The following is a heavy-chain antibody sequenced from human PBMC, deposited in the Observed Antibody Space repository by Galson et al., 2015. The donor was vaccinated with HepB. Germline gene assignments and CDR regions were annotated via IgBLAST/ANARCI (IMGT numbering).Heavy chain of an antibody. CDR1: GFTFSDDY. V-gene: IGHV3-11*01. Sequence: SLRLSCAASGFTFSDDYMTWIRQAPGKGLKWLSYISSNGATIFYADSVRGRFTISRDNAKNSLYLQMNSLRAEDTALYYCARAALGWFDPWGQGTQVTVSS. CDR3: ARAALGWFDP. J-gene: IGHJ5*02. CDR2: ISSNGATI. D-gene: IGHD6-25*01.